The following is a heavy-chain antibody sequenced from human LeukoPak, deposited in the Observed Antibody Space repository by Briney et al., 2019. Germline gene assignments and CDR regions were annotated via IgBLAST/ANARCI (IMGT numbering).Heavy chain of an antibody. CDR2: IKPDGSEK. Sequence: GGCLRLSCAASAFTFRTYWMSWVRQAPGKGLEWVAMIKPDGSEKYYADSVKGLFTISRDNAKNSLYLQMTSLRAEDTAVYYCTRDASGDTNSGPRMDVWGQGTTVTVSS. D-gene: IGHD1-26*01. V-gene: IGHV3-7*05. CDR3: TRDASGDTNSGPRMDV. CDR1: AFTFRTYW. J-gene: IGHJ6*02.